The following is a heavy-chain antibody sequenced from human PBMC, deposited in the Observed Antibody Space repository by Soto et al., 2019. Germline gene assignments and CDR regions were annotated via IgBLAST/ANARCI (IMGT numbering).Heavy chain of an antibody. CDR3: AADYGGNSELAY. CDR1: GFTFSSYA. Sequence: EVQLVESGGGLVQPGGSLRLSCAASGFTFSSYAMHWVRQAPGKGLEYVSAISSNGGSTYYANSVKGRFTISRDNSKNTLYLQMGSLRAEDMAVYYCAADYGGNSELAYWGQGTLVTVSS. CDR2: ISSNGGST. V-gene: IGHV3-64*01. J-gene: IGHJ4*02. D-gene: IGHD4-17*01.